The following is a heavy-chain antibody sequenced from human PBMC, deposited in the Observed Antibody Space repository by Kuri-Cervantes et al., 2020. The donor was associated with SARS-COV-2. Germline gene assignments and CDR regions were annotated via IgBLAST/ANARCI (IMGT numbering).Heavy chain of an antibody. CDR3: ATGPAAIVGGWFDP. J-gene: IGHJ5*02. CDR2: IIPIFGTA. CDR1: GGTFSSYA. V-gene: IGHV1-69*13. D-gene: IGHD2-2*01. Sequence: SVKVSCKASGGTFSSYAISWVRQAPGQGLEWMGGIIPIFGTANYAQKFQGRVTITADESTSTAYMEPSSLRSEDTAVYYCATGPAAIVGGWFDPWGQGTLVTVSS.